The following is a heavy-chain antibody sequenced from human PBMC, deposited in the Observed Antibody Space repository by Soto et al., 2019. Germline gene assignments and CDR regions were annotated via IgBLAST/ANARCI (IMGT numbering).Heavy chain of an antibody. J-gene: IGHJ3*02. CDR3: AXIGGXXXXTXXPAGDAFDI. Sequence: GALRLSCAASGFTFSSYSINWVRQAPGKGLEWVSYISSSSRTIYYADSVKGRFTISRDNAKNSLYLQMNSLRAEDTAVYYXAXIGGXXXXTXXPAGDAFDIWGQGTMVTVSS. V-gene: IGHV3-48*01. CDR2: ISSSSRTI. CDR1: GFTFSSYS. D-gene: IGHD3-16*01.